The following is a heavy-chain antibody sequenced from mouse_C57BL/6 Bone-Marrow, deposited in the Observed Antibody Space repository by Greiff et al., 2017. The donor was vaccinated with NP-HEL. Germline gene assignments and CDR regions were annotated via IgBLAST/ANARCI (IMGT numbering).Heavy chain of an antibody. Sequence: VQLKESGPGLAKPSQTLSLPCSVTGYSITSDYWNWIRKFPGNNLEYMGYISYSGSTSYNPSLNSRISITRDTSKNQYYLQLNSVTTEDTATYYCARYRDSSGSFYFDYWGQGTTLTVSS. CDR3: ARYRDSSGSFYFDY. D-gene: IGHD3-2*02. CDR2: ISYSGST. J-gene: IGHJ2*01. CDR1: GYSITSDY. V-gene: IGHV3-8*01.